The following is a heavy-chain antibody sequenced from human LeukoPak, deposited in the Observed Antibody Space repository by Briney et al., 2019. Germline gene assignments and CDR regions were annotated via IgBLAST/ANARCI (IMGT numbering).Heavy chain of an antibody. CDR3: ARVAWDASDI. CDR2: ITSAGRTI. Sequence: PGGSLRLSCAASGFSFAYYAMHWVRQAPGKGLEWVSFITSAGRTIYYADSVKGRFTISRDNAKNSLFLQMNSLRAEDTAVYFCARVAWDASDIWGQGTMVTVSS. V-gene: IGHV3-48*03. J-gene: IGHJ3*02. CDR1: GFSFAYYA.